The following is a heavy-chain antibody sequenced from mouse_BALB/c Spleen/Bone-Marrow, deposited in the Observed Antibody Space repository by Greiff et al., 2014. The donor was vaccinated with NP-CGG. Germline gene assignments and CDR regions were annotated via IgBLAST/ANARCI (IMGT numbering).Heavy chain of an antibody. Sequence: QVQLKESGAELVKPGASVKLSCKASGYTFTSYYMYWVKQRPGQGLEWIGEINHSNGYTNFNEKFKSKATLTVDKSSSTAYMQLSSLTSEDSAVYYCTREGAYRGQGTLVTVSA. CDR3: TREGAY. CDR1: GYTFTSYY. V-gene: IGHV1S81*02. CDR2: INHSNGYT. J-gene: IGHJ3*01.